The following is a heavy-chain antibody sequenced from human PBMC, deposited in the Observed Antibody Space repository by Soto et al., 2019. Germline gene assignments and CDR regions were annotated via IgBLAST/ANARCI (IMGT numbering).Heavy chain of an antibody. J-gene: IGHJ4*02. CDR3: ARSGDNYNLLDY. V-gene: IGHV3-11*06. Sequence: PGGSLRRSFAPSGCTFSDYYRRWIRQAPGKGLEWLSYSSDSGTFTRYADSEKGRFSISRDNAKNSLYLQINSLRGEDTAIYYCARSGDNYNLLDYWGQGT. D-gene: IGHD1-1*01. CDR1: GCTFSDYY. CDR2: SSDSGTFT.